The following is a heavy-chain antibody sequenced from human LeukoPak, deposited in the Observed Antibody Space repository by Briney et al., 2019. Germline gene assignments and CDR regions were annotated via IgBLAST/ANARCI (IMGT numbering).Heavy chain of an antibody. CDR2: INPNSGGT. CDR1: GYTFTGYD. CDR3: ARALARDVYNINWFDP. V-gene: IGHV1-2*02. Sequence: ASVKVSCKASGYTFTGYDMHWVRQAPGQGLEWMGWINPNSGGTHYAQKFQGRVTMTRDTSISAGYMELSRLRSDDTAVYYCARALARDVYNINWFDPWGQGTLVTVSS. D-gene: IGHD5-24*01. J-gene: IGHJ5*02.